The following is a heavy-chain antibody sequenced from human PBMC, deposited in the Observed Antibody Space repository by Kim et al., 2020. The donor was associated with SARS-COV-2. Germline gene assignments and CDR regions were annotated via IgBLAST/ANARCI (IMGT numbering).Heavy chain of an antibody. CDR2: ISGSGGST. V-gene: IGHV3-23*01. CDR1: GFTFSSYA. Sequence: GGSLRLSCAASGFTFSSYAMSWVRQAPGKGLEWVSAISGSGGSTYYADSVKGRFTISRDNSKNTLYLQMNSLRAEDTAVYYCAKDQHPGYYYYGMDVWGQGTTVTVSS. CDR3: AKDQHPGYYYYGMDV. J-gene: IGHJ6*02.